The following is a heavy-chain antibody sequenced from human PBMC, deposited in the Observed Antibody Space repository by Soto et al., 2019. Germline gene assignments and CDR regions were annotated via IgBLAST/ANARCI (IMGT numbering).Heavy chain of an antibody. J-gene: IGHJ5*02. V-gene: IGHV3-30*04. CDR2: ITKDGMNK. D-gene: IGHD6-19*01. CDR3: ARDMYSSDYFVKWFEP. CDR1: GFSFSSYA. Sequence: QVRLVESGGGVVQPGRSLRLSCTASGFSFSSYAMYWFRQPPGKGLEWVAVITKDGMNKNYADSVKGRVTVSRDNANYSLDLQLNSLRGEDTAIYYFARDMYSSDYFVKWFEPWGQGTLVTVSS.